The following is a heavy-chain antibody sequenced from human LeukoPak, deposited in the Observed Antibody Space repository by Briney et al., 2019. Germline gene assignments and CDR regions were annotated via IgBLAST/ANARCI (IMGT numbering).Heavy chain of an antibody. D-gene: IGHD1-26*01. Sequence: PGGSLRLSCSASGFTFNDYTMHWVRQAPGKGLEFASAIEGNGKTTFYADSVNGRFTISRDNSRDTLYLQVSSLRTEDTAVYYCVKDRSETYSFDSWGQGTLVTVSS. J-gene: IGHJ4*02. CDR3: VKDRSETYSFDS. CDR2: IEGNGKTT. CDR1: GFTFNDYT. V-gene: IGHV3-64D*06.